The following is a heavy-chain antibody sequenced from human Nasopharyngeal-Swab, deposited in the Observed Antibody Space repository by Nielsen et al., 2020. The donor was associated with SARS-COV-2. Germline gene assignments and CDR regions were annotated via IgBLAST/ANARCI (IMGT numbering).Heavy chain of an antibody. CDR2: INTGSSSI. D-gene: IGHD6-13*01. Sequence: GGSLRLSCAASGFTFSSYNMNWVRQAPGKGLEWVSYINTGSSSIYYADSVKGRFTISRDNAKNSLYLQMNSLRAEDTAVYYCARGQESYSSSWLNWYFDLWGRGTLVTVSS. J-gene: IGHJ2*01. CDR3: ARGQESYSSSWLNWYFDL. V-gene: IGHV3-48*01. CDR1: GFTFSSYN.